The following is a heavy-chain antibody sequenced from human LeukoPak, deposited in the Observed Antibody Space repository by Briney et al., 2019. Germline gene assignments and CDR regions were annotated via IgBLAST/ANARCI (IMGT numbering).Heavy chain of an antibody. CDR3: ARELGSTGSSVY. CDR1: VGSFTTYI. Sequence: SVKVSCKASVGSFTTYIITWVRQAPGQGLEWMGRILPISGTTQYAQNFQGRVTITTDESASTAYMELNSLRPEDTAVYYCARELGSTGSSVYWGQGTLVTVSS. V-gene: IGHV1-69*05. J-gene: IGHJ4*02. CDR2: ILPISGTT. D-gene: IGHD1-1*01.